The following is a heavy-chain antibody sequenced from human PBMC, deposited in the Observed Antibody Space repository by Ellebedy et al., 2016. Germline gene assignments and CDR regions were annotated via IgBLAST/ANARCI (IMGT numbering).Heavy chain of an antibody. J-gene: IGHJ6*02. Sequence: SETLSLTCTVSGGSISSSSYYWGWIRQPPGKGLEWIGSIYYSGSTYYNPSLKSRVTISVDTSKNQFSLKLSSVTAADTAVYYCARVSSIAARGYYGMDVWGQGTTVTVSS. D-gene: IGHD6-6*01. V-gene: IGHV4-39*07. CDR1: GGSISSSSYY. CDR3: ARVSSIAARGYYGMDV. CDR2: IYYSGST.